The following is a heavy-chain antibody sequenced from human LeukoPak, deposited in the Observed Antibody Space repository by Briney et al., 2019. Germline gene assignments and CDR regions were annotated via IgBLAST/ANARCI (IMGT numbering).Heavy chain of an antibody. J-gene: IGHJ4*02. Sequence: GGSLRLSCAASGFTVSSNYMSWVRQAPGKGPEWVSVIYSGGSTYYADSVKGRFTISRDNSKNTLYLQMNSLRAEDTAVYYCARDSTASLDYWGQGTLVTVSS. CDR2: IYSGGST. CDR1: GFTVSSNY. V-gene: IGHV3-66*01. D-gene: IGHD4-17*01. CDR3: ARDSTASLDY.